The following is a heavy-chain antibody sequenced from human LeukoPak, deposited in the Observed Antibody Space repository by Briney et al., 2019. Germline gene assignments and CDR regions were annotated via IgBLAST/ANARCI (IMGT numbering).Heavy chain of an antibody. Sequence: GGSLRLSCAASGFTFSSYGMHWVRQAPGMGLEWVALISYVGSNQYYADSVKGRFTISRDSSRNTLYLQMNSLRAEDTALYYCARDNFSGSYGGTFDIWGQGTMVTASS. J-gene: IGHJ3*02. D-gene: IGHD1-26*01. CDR1: GFTFSSYG. V-gene: IGHV3-30*19. CDR3: ARDNFSGSYGGTFDI. CDR2: ISYVGSNQ.